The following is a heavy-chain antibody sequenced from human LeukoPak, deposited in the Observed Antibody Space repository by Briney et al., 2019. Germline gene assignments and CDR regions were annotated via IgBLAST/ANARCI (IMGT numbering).Heavy chain of an antibody. CDR2: ISGSGGST. CDR3: AKEGLYYYDSSGYVGWFDY. D-gene: IGHD3-22*01. V-gene: IGHV3-23*01. J-gene: IGHJ4*02. CDR1: GFTFSRHA. Sequence: GGSLRLSCAASGFTFSRHAMSWVRQAPGKGLEWVSAISGSGGSTYYADSVKGRFTISRDNSKNTLHLQMNSLRAEDTAVYYCAKEGLYYYDSSGYVGWFDYWGQGTLVTVSS.